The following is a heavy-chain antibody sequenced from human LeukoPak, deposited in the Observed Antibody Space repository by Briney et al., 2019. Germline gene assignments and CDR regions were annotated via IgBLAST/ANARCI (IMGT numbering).Heavy chain of an antibody. J-gene: IGHJ4*02. D-gene: IGHD6-13*01. V-gene: IGHV3-15*05. Sequence: GGSLRLSCAASGFNFNHAWMTWVRQAPGKGLEWVGRIKSKNDGGTTDFAAPVKGRFTISRDDSKRMMFLEMNGLKTEDTAVYYCAKDLYSSSWYPLAAYFDYWGQGTLVTVSS. CDR3: AKDLYSSSWYPLAAYFDY. CDR1: GFNFNHAW. CDR2: IKSKNDGGTT.